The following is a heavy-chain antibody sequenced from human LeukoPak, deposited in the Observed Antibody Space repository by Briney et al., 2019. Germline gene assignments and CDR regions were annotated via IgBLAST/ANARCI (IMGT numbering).Heavy chain of an antibody. D-gene: IGHD3-10*01. CDR3: ARWPWNYYGSGSYYNVGNWFDP. J-gene: IGHJ5*02. CDR1: VGSISSSSYY. Sequence: PSEALSLTCTVSVGSISSSSYYWGWIRQPPGKGLEWIGSIYYSGSTYYNPSLKSRVTISVDTSKNQFSLKLSSVTAADTAVYYCARWPWNYYGSGSYYNVGNWFDPWGQGTLVTVSS. CDR2: IYYSGST. V-gene: IGHV4-39*01.